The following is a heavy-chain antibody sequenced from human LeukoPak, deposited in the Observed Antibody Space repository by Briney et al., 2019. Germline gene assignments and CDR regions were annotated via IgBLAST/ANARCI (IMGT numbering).Heavy chain of an antibody. V-gene: IGHV3-23*01. Sequence: GGSLRLSCAASGFTFRIYAMSWVRQAPGKGLEWVSVISDSGGSRYHADSVKGRFTISRDNAKNSLFLQMNSLRVEDTAVYYCARGGGSYYEGAMCDYWGQGTLVTVSS. J-gene: IGHJ4*02. CDR3: ARGGGSYYEGAMCDY. CDR2: ISDSGGSR. CDR1: GFTFRIYA. D-gene: IGHD1-26*01.